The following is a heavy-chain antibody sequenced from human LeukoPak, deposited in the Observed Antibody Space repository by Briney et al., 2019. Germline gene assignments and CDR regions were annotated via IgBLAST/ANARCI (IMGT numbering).Heavy chain of an antibody. Sequence: PGGSLRLSCAASGFTFSSYGMHWVRQAPGKGLEWVAVIWYDGSKKYYADSVKGRFTISRDNSKNTLYLQMNSLRAEDTAVYYCAKNPSGVTVTTFDYWGQGTLVTVSS. CDR3: AKNPSGVTVTTFDY. CDR1: GFTFSSYG. J-gene: IGHJ4*02. D-gene: IGHD4-17*01. CDR2: IWYDGSKK. V-gene: IGHV3-33*06.